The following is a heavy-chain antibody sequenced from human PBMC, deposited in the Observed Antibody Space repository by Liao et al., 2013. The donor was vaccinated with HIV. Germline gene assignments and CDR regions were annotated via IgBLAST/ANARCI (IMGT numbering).Heavy chain of an antibody. Sequence: QVQLQQWGAGLLKPSETLSLNCAVYGGSFSGYYWSWIRQPPGKGLEWIGEINHSGSANYNPSLKSRVTISVDTSKNQFSLKVRSVTAADTAVYYCARGHYLRTWGQGTLVTVSS. CDR2: INHSGSA. D-gene: IGHD3-10*01. V-gene: IGHV4-34*01. CDR3: ARGHYLRT. CDR1: GGSFSGYY. J-gene: IGHJ5*02.